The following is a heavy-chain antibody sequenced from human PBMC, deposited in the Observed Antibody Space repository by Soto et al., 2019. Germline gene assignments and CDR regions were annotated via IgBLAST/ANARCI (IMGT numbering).Heavy chain of an antibody. CDR3: ARVGGVAARTFDY. J-gene: IGHJ4*02. V-gene: IGHV4-59*01. CDR1: GGSINDFY. D-gene: IGHD6-6*01. Sequence: LSLTCTVSGGSINDFYWSWIRQPPGKGLEWIGYIYYSGSTDYNPSLKGRVTISVDTSKNQFSLKLRSVTAADTAVYYCARVGGVAARTFDYWGQGTLVTVSS. CDR2: IYYSGST.